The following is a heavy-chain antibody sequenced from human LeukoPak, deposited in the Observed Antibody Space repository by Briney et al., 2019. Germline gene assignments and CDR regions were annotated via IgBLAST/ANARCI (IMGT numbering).Heavy chain of an antibody. CDR2: IYHSGST. D-gene: IGHD4-17*01. CDR3: ARDLGYGDYGDWFDP. CDR1: GGSFSGYY. Sequence: SETLSLTCAVYGGSFSGYYWGWIRQPPGKGLEWIGSIYHSGSTYYNPSLKSRVTISVDTSKNQFSLKLSSVTAADTAVYYCARDLGYGDYGDWFDPWGRGTLVTVSS. J-gene: IGHJ5*02. V-gene: IGHV4-38-2*02.